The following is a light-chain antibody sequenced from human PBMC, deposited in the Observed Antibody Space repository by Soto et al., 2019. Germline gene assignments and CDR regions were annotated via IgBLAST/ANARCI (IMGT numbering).Light chain of an antibody. Sequence: EIVLTQSPGTLSLSPGERATLSCRASQSVASNYLAWYQQRPGQAPRLLMYAASSRAAGVPDRFSGSGSGTDFTLTISRLEPEDWAVLCCHQYGRSQVFTVGPGTTVDIK. V-gene: IGKV3-20*01. J-gene: IGKJ3*01. CDR1: QSVASNY. CDR2: AAS. CDR3: HQYGRSQVFT.